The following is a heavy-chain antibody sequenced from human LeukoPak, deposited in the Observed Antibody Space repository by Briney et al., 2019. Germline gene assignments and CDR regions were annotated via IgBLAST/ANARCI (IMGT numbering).Heavy chain of an antibody. CDR2: IYTSGST. Sequence: SETLSLTCTVSGVSISSTSYYWTWIRQPAGKGLEWIGRIYTSGSTNYNPSLKSRVTISVDTSKNQFSLKLSSVTAADTAVYYCASLSYDILTGYYEDYWGQGTLVTVSS. J-gene: IGHJ4*02. CDR3: ASLSYDILTGYYEDY. CDR1: GVSISSTSYY. V-gene: IGHV4-61*02. D-gene: IGHD3-9*01.